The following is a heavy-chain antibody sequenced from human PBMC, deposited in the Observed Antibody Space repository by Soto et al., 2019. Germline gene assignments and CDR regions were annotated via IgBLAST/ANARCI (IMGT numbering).Heavy chain of an antibody. CDR2: IQSGGPT. V-gene: IGHV3-53*01. CDR1: GFTVSSKY. J-gene: IGHJ5*02. Sequence: PGGSLRLSCAASGFTVSSKYMSWVRQAPGKGLEWVSLIQSGGPTYYADSVKGGFTISRDNSKNTLHLQMNSLRAEDTAVYYCAKDLARPNWFDPWGQGTLVTVSS. CDR3: AKDLARPNWFDP.